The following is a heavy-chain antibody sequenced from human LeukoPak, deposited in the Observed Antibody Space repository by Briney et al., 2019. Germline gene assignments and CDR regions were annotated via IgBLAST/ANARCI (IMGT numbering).Heavy chain of an antibody. V-gene: IGHV1-69*02. CDR3: VRAGSSGYYPDY. D-gene: IGHD3-22*01. CDR1: GGTFSSYT. CDR2: IIPILGIA. J-gene: IGHJ4*02. Sequence: ASVKVSCKASGGTFSSYTISWVRQAPGQGLEWMGRIIPILGIANYAQKFQGRVTITADKSTSTAYMELSSLRSEDTAVYYCVRAGSSGYYPDYWGQGTLVTVSS.